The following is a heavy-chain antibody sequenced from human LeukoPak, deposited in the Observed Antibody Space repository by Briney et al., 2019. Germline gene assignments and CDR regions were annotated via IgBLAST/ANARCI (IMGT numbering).Heavy chain of an antibody. D-gene: IGHD3-22*01. J-gene: IGHJ4*02. CDR2: IRFDESNK. CDR3: AGPDRYYYDSSGYPGY. CDR1: GFTFDCYG. V-gene: IGHV3-30*02. Sequence: GGSLTLSCAAPGFTFDCYGMHWVRQAPGKGLEGVAFIRFDESNKYYADSVKGRFTISRDNSKNTLYLQMNSLRAEDTAVYYCAGPDRYYYDSSGYPGYWGQGTLVTVSS.